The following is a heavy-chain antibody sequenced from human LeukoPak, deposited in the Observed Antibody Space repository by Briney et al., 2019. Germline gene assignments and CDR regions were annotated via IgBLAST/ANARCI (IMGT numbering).Heavy chain of an antibody. CDR1: GFTFSSYA. V-gene: IGHV3-23*01. J-gene: IGHJ4*02. CDR2: ISGSGGST. CDR3: AKVRWGLFEQLDY. D-gene: IGHD3-10*01. Sequence: GGSLRLSCAASGFTFSSYAMGWVRQAPGKGLEWVSAISGSGGSTYYADSVKGRFTISRDNSKNTLYLQMNSLRAEDTAVYYCAKVRWGLFEQLDYWGQGTLVTVSS.